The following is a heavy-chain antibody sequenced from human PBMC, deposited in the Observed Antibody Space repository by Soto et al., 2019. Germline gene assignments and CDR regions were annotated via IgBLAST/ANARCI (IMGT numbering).Heavy chain of an antibody. CDR3: ARDLNYGDYEYYYYYYYGMDV. D-gene: IGHD4-17*01. CDR2: IIPIFGTA. CDR1: GGTFSSYA. Sequence: SVKVSCKASGGTFSSYAISWVRQAPGQGLEWMGGIIPIFGTANYAQKFQGRVTITADESTSTAYMELSSLRSEDTAVYYCARDLNYGDYEYYYYYYYGMDVWG. V-gene: IGHV1-69*13. J-gene: IGHJ6*02.